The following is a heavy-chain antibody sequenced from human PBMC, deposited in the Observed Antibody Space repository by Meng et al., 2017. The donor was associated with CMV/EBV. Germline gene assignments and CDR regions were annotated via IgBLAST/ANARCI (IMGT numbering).Heavy chain of an antibody. CDR1: GLTISNYW. J-gene: IGHJ4*02. CDR2: IKKDGSEK. CDR3: RLGHYSQD. Sequence: LVEAGGGFVHPGGSLRLSCAASGLTISNYWMSWVRQAPGKGLEWVANIKKDGSEKYYVDSVKGRFSISRDNADNSLYLQMNNLRAEDTAVYYCRLGHYSQDWGQGTLVTVSS. D-gene: IGHD4-17*01. V-gene: IGHV3-7*02.